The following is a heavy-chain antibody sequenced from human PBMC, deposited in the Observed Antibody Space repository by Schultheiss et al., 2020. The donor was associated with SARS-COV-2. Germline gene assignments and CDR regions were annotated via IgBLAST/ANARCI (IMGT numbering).Heavy chain of an antibody. D-gene: IGHD3-16*01. J-gene: IGHJ3*02. Sequence: ESLKISCAASGFTFSSYAMSWVRQAPGKGLEWIGEINHSGSTNYNPSLKSRVTISVDTSKNQFSLKLSSVTAADTAVYYCARGYLTGGRHAFDIWGQGTMVTVSS. CDR2: INHSGST. V-gene: IGHV4-34*01. CDR3: ARGYLTGGRHAFDI. CDR1: GFTFSSYA.